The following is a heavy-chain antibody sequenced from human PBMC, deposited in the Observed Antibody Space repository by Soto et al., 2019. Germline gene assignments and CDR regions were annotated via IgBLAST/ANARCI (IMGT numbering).Heavy chain of an antibody. J-gene: IGHJ4*02. Sequence: EVQLVESGGGVVQPGGSLRLSCAASGYSFSDYEMNWVRQAPGKGLEWVSYSSSSGSTIEYADSVKGRFTISGDYAKTSLYLQMNSLRVDDTAVYYCAIGYYSKKVDYRGQGTLVSVSS. V-gene: IGHV3-48*03. CDR1: GYSFSDYE. CDR2: SSSSGSTI. CDR3: AIGYYSKKVDY. D-gene: IGHD3-22*01.